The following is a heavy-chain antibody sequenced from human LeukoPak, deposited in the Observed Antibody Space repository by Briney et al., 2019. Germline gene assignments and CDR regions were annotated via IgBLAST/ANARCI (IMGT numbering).Heavy chain of an antibody. J-gene: IGHJ3*02. CDR2: IYTSGST. CDR3: ARLVTRGYYDSSGRRIDAFDI. D-gene: IGHD3-22*01. V-gene: IGHV4-61*02. Sequence: SETLSLTCTVSGGSISSGSYYWSWIRQPAGKGLEWIGRIYTSGSTNYNPSLKSRVTISVDTSKNQFSLKLSSVTAADTAVYYCARLVTRGYYDSSGRRIDAFDIWGQGTMVTVSS. CDR1: GGSISSGSYY.